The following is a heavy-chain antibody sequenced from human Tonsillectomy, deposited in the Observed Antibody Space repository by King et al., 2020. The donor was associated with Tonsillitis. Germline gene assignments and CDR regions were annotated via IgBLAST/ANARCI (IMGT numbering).Heavy chain of an antibody. CDR2: VRSSGDSA. D-gene: IGHD3-3*01. Sequence: QLVQSGAEVKKPGASVKVSCKTSGFSFTSSYIHWVRQAPGQGLEWMGMVRSSGDSASYAQKVQGRVTMTRDTSTNTLYLELNGLTPEDTAMYYCTRLYYGDWGQGTRVTVSA. J-gene: IGHJ4*02. V-gene: IGHV1-46*03. CDR1: GFSFTSSY. CDR3: TRLYYGD.